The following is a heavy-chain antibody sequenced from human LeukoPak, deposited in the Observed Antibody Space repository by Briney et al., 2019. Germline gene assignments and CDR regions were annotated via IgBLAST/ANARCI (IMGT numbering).Heavy chain of an antibody. V-gene: IGHV1-8*03. CDR1: GYTFTSYD. CDR3: VRARRNRYYYYYMDV. Sequence: ASVKVSCKASGYTFTSYDINWVRQATGQGLEWMGWMNPNSGNTGYAQKFQGRVTITRDTSISTAYMELSSLRSEDTAVYYCVRARRNRYYYYYMDVWGKGTTVTVSS. J-gene: IGHJ6*03. CDR2: MNPNSGNT. D-gene: IGHD1-14*01.